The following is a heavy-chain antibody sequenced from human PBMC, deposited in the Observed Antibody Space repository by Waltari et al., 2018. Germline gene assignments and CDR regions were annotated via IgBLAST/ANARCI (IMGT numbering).Heavy chain of an antibody. CDR1: GYTFTSYD. D-gene: IGHD6-13*01. Sequence: VQLVESGGGLVKPGGSLRLSCAASGYTFTSYDINWVRQATGQGLEWMGWMNPNSGNTGYAQKFQGRVTITRNTSISTAYMELSSLRSEDTAVYYCARIKRKLASFDYWGQGTLVTVSS. CDR3: ARIKRKLASFDY. J-gene: IGHJ4*02. CDR2: MNPNSGNT. V-gene: IGHV1-8*03.